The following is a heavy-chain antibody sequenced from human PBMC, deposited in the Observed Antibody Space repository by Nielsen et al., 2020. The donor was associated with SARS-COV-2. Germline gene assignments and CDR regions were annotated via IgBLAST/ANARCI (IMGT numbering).Heavy chain of an antibody. V-gene: IGHV1-2*06. CDR2: INPNSGGT. CDR3: ASRRFSGSRYRLDAFDI. J-gene: IGHJ3*02. D-gene: IGHD1-26*01. CDR1: GYTFTGYY. Sequence: ASVKVSCKASGYTFTGYYMHWVRQAPGQGLEWMGRINPNSGGTNYAQKFQGRVTMTRDTSISTAYMELSRLRSDDAAVYYCASRRFSGSRYRLDAFDIWGQGTMVTVSS.